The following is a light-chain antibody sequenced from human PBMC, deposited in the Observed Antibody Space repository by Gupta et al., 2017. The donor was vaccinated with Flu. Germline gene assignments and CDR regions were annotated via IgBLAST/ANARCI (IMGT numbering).Light chain of an antibody. CDR3: QQRDNTPIT. V-gene: IGKV1-39*01. Sequence: DIQMTQSPSSLSASVGDRVTITCRASQSISSYLNWYQQTPGKAPKFLIYSASKVQSGVSSRFSGSGSGTXFTLTIXRRQPEDFATYYCQQRDNTPITFGXGTKVEIK. CDR2: SAS. J-gene: IGKJ4*01. CDR1: QSISSY.